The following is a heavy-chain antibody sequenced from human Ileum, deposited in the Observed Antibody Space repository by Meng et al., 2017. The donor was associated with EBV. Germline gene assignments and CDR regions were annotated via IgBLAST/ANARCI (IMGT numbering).Heavy chain of an antibody. V-gene: IGHV4-28*01. CDR1: GYSISSTNW. D-gene: IGHD3-22*01. CDR2: IYYSGST. CDR3: ARNVPGTSAYYD. Sequence: QLPLPESGPGLGKPSDTLSPSWPVSGYSISSTNWWGGSQQPPGKGLEWIGYIYYSGSTSYNPSLKSRVTMSVDTSKNQFSLNLNSVTAVDTAVYYCARNVPGTSAYYDWGQGTLVTVSS. J-gene: IGHJ4*02.